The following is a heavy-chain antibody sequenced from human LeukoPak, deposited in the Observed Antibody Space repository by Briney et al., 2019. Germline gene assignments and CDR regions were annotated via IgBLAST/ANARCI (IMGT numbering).Heavy chain of an antibody. CDR2: INHSGST. V-gene: IGHV4-34*01. Sequence: PSETLSLTCAVYGGSFSGYYWSWIRQPPGKGLEWIGEINHSGSTNYNPSLKSRVTISVDTSKNQFSLKLSSVTAADTAVYYCARGHVYSSRYFDYWGQGTLVTVSS. D-gene: IGHD6-13*01. J-gene: IGHJ4*02. CDR3: ARGHVYSSRYFDY. CDR1: GGSFSGYY.